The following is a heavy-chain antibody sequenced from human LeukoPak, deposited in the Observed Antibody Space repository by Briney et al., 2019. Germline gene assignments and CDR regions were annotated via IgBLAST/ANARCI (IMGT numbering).Heavy chain of an antibody. J-gene: IGHJ5*02. CDR3: AKDRSGPYGDYVFGWFDP. D-gene: IGHD4-17*01. V-gene: IGHV3-23*01. CDR1: GFTFSSYA. CDR2: ISGSGGST. Sequence: GGSLRLSCAASGFTFSSYAMSWVRQAPGKGLEWVSAISGSGGSTYYADSVKDRFTLSRDNSKNTLYLQMNSLRAEDTAIYYCAKDRSGPYGDYVFGWFDPWGQGTLVTVSS.